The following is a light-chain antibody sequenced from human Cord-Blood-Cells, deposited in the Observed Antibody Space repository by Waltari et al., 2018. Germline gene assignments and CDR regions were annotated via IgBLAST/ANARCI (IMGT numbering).Light chain of an antibody. CDR2: DVS. CDR1: SSDVGGYNY. J-gene: IGLJ3*02. V-gene: IGLV2-14*01. Sequence: QSALTQPASVSGSPGQSITISCTGTSSDVGGYNYVSWYQKHPGKAPKLMIYDVSNRPSGVSNRFSGSKSGNTASLTISGLQAEDEADYYCSSYTSSSTLVFGGGTKLTGL. CDR3: SSYTSSSTLV.